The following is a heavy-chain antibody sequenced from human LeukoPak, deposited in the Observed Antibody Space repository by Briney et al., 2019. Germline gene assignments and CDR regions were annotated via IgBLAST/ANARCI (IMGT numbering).Heavy chain of an antibody. CDR3: ARAMPHDNWFDP. J-gene: IGHJ5*02. CDR2: IGTAGDT. V-gene: IGHV3-13*01. CDR1: GFTFSSYD. Sequence: GGSLRLSCAASGFTFSSYDMHWVRQVTGKGLEWVSAIGTAGDTYYPGSVKGRFTISRDNAKNTLYLQMNSLRVDDTAVYYCARAMPHDNWFDPWGQGSLVTVSS. D-gene: IGHD2-2*01.